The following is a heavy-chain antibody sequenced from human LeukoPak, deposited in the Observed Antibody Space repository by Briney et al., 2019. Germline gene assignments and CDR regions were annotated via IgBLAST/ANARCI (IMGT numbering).Heavy chain of an antibody. J-gene: IGHJ5*02. V-gene: IGHV3-66*01. CDR3: AREAAAGLFDP. D-gene: IGHD6-13*01. CDR1: GFTVSSNY. Sequence: GGSLRLSCAASGFTVSSNYMSWVRQAPGKGLEWVSVIYSGGSTYYADSVKGRCTISRDNSKNTLDIQMNSLRAEDTAVYYCAREAAAGLFDPWGQGTLVTVSS. CDR2: IYSGGST.